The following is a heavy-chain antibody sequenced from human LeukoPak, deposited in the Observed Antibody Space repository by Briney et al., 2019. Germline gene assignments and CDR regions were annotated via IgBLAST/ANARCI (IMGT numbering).Heavy chain of an antibody. J-gene: IGHJ6*03. V-gene: IGHV4-39*01. CDR1: GGSISTSNYH. CDR2: IHYSGSP. CDR3: ASDVGTAVGYYYYYSVDV. Sequence: TSETLSLTCTVSGGSISTSNYHWVWTRQPPGKGLEWIASIHYSGSPYYNPSLKSRVTISVDTSKNQFSLKLSSVTAADTAIYYCASDVGTAVGYYYYYSVDVWGEGTTVTVSS. D-gene: IGHD6-13*01.